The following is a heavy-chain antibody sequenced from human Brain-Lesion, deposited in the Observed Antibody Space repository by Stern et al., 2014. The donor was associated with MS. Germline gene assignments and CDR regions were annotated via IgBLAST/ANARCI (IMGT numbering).Heavy chain of an antibody. V-gene: IGHV1-2*02. D-gene: IGHD3-3*01. CDR3: ARDQRGITIFGVVTDYYYLGMDV. Sequence: MQLVESGAEVKKPGASVKVSCKTSGYIFTGYYIQGVRQAPGQGLEWMAWIKPNTGGTKYAQKFQGRVTMSRDTSISTAYVELSSLTSDDTAVYYCARDQRGITIFGVVTDYYYLGMDVWGQGTTVTVSS. CDR1: GYIFTGYY. J-gene: IGHJ6*02. CDR2: IKPNTGGT.